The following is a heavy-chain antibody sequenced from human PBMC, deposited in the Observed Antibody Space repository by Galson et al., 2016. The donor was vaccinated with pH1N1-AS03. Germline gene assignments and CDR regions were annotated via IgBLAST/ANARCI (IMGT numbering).Heavy chain of an antibody. J-gene: IGHJ3*01. CDR2: IDRNSGTI. CDR3: ARQDSSGYFHGLDV. Sequence: SLRLSCAGSGFTFDAYAMHWVRQAPGKGLEWVSGIDRNSGTIDYTDSVKGRFTISRDNAKNTVYLQMNSLRAEDTAVYYCARQDSSGYFHGLDVWGRGTTVTVSS. CDR1: GFTFDAYA. V-gene: IGHV3-9*01. D-gene: IGHD3-22*01.